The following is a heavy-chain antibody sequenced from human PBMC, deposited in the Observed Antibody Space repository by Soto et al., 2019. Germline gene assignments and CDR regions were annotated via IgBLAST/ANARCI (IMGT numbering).Heavy chain of an antibody. CDR1: GGSITSDHY. D-gene: IGHD3-16*01. V-gene: IGHV4-30-4*01. Sequence: QVQLQESGPGLVKPSQTLSLTCSVSGGSITSDHYWSWIRQPPGKGLEWLGHIYYSGSTDYHPSLKSRISISVDTSKHQVSLHLKYVTAADTAVYYCAREGGESADGLYYFDSWGQGSLVTVSS. CDR3: AREGGESADGLYYFDS. J-gene: IGHJ4*02. CDR2: IYYSGST.